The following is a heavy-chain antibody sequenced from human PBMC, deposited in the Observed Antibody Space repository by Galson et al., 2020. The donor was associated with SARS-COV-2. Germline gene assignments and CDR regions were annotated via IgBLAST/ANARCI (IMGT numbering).Heavy chain of an antibody. D-gene: IGHD1-26*01. V-gene: IGHV3-23*01. CDR3: AKDYLGTTLYDFDY. CDR1: GFTFNSHA. J-gene: IGHJ4*02. CDR2: ISTSGDST. Sequence: GESLKISCSAPGFTFNSHAMTWVRQATGKGLEWVSVISTSGDSTYFADSVRGPFTITRDNSKSTLYLQMNSLRAEDTAVYYCAKDYLGTTLYDFDYWGQGTLVTVSS.